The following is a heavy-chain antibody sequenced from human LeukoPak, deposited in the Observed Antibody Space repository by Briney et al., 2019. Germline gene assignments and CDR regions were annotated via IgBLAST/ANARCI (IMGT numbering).Heavy chain of an antibody. V-gene: IGHV4-59*01. D-gene: IGHD6-6*01. J-gene: IGHJ4*02. CDR3: ARAHGVYSSSLGFDY. CDR1: GGSLSSYY. CDR2: IYYSGST. Sequence: SETLSLTCTVSGGSLSSYYWSWIRQPLGKGLGWIGYIYYSGSTNYNPSLKSRVTIPVGTSKNQFSLKLSSVTAADTAVYYCARAHGVYSSSLGFDYWGQGTLVTVSS.